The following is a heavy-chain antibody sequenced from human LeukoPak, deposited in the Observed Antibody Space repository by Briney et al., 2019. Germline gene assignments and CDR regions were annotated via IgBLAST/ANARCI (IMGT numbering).Heavy chain of an antibody. CDR2: ISSGSTYI. D-gene: IGHD3-22*01. J-gene: IGHJ4*02. Sequence: GGSLRLSCAASGFTFSNYIINWVRQAPGKGLEWVSSISSGSTYIYYADSVKGRFTISRDNAKNSLYLQMNSLRAEDTAVYYCARDGPYYYDSSGYSFLAYWGQGTLVTVSS. V-gene: IGHV3-21*01. CDR3: ARDGPYYYDSSGYSFLAY. CDR1: GFTFSNYI.